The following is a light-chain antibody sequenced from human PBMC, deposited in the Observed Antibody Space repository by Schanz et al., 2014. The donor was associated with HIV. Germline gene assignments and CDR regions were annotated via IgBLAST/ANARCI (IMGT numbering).Light chain of an antibody. CDR1: QSIGIN. Sequence: EIVMTQSPATLSVSPGETATLSCRVSQSIGINLAWYQHKPGQAPRLLISGASTRATNIPARFSGSGSGTXXTLTISSLQSEDXXXYYCQQSNDWPRSTFGPGTKVEIK. V-gene: IGKV3-15*01. J-gene: IGKJ3*01. CDR3: QQSNDWPRST. CDR2: GAS.